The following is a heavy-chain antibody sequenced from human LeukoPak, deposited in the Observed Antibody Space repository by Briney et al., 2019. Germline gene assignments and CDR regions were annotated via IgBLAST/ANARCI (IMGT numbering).Heavy chain of an antibody. CDR3: ARHHDGGPKLRLDF. CDR2: FHYSGST. J-gene: IGHJ4*02. V-gene: IGHV4-59*08. Sequence: SETLSLTCRVSGASVSNYYWSWIRQSPGEGLEWIGFFHYSGSTNYNPSLNSRVTTSIDTSMNQLSLTLVSVTAADTAVYFCARHHDGGPKLRLDFWGLGVLVTVSS. CDR1: GASVSNYY. D-gene: IGHD2-15*01.